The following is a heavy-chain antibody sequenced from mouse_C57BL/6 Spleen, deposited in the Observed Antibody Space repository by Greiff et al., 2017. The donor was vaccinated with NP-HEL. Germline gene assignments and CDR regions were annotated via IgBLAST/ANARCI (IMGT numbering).Heavy chain of an antibody. CDR1: GFTFSDYY. D-gene: IGHD2-1*01. Sequence: EVQRVESEGGLVQPGSSMKLSCTASGFTFSDYYMAWVRQVPEKGLEWVANINYDGSSTYYLDSLKSRFIISRDNAKNILYLQMSSLKSEDTATYYCARNGNYGAWFAYWGQGTLVTVSA. J-gene: IGHJ3*01. V-gene: IGHV5-16*01. CDR3: ARNGNYGAWFAY. CDR2: INYDGSST.